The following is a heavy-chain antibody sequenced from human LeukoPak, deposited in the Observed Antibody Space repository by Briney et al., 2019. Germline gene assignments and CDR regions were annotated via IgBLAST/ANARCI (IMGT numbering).Heavy chain of an antibody. D-gene: IGHD6-6*01. Sequence: EASVKVSCKASGGTFSSYAISWVRQAPGQRLEWMGRIIPIFGTANYAQKFQGRVTITTDESTSTAYMELSSLRSEDTAVYYCARDSRYSSSSDAFDIWGQGTMVTVSS. V-gene: IGHV1-69*05. CDR1: GGTFSSYA. CDR2: IIPIFGTA. CDR3: ARDSRYSSSSDAFDI. J-gene: IGHJ3*02.